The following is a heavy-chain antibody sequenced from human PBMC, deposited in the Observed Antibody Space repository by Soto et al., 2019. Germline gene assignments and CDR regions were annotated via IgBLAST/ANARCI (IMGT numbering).Heavy chain of an antibody. CDR3: GGERMGVWGWYYNCGMNV. CDR2: INSNGGST. CDR1: GFTFSSYA. Sequence: GGSLRLSCAASGFTFSSYAMHWVRQAPGKGLEYVSDINSNGGSTYYANSVKGRFTISRDNSKNTLYLQMGSLRAADTAVYYCGGERMGVWGWYYNCGMNVWDKGNRGPFSS. D-gene: IGHD3-16*01. V-gene: IGHV3-64*01. J-gene: IGHJ6*04.